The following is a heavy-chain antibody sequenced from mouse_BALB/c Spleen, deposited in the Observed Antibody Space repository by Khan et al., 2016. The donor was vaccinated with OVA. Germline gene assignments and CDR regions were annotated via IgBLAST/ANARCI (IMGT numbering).Heavy chain of an antibody. J-gene: IGHJ4*01. Sequence: DLVKPGASVKLSCKASGYTFTSYWINWIKQRPGQGIEWIGHISPGSGSPYYNQMFKVKITLTVDTSSTQVYIQLNSLSSEDSAVYCWARANYYCGGRYAMDYWGQGTSVTVSS. V-gene: IGHV1S41*01. CDR1: GYTFTSYW. CDR3: ARANYYCGGRYAMDY. CDR2: ISPGSGSP. D-gene: IGHD1-1*02.